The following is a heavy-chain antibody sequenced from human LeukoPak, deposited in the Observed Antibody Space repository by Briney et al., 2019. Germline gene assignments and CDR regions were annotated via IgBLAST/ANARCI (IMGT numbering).Heavy chain of an antibody. Sequence: PGGSLRLSCAASGFTFSSYAMNWVRQAPGKGLVWVSRINSDGSSTTYADFLKGRFTISRDNAKSTLYLQMNSLRAEDTAVYYCARVPLIAGTWVDYWGQGTLVTVSS. V-gene: IGHV3-74*01. D-gene: IGHD1-20*01. CDR3: ARVPLIAGTWVDY. J-gene: IGHJ4*02. CDR1: GFTFSSYA. CDR2: INSDGSST.